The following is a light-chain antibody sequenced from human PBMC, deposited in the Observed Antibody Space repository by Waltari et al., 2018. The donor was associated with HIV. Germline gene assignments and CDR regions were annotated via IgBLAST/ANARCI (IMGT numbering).Light chain of an antibody. Sequence: DIQMTQSPSSLSASVGDRVTITCRASQGISSYLAWFQQKPGQAPKSLIYAASSLQSGVPSKFSGSGSGTDFTLTISSLQPEDFATYYCQQYKSYPWTFGQGTKVEIK. V-gene: IGKV1-16*02. CDR1: QGISSY. CDR2: AAS. J-gene: IGKJ1*01. CDR3: QQYKSYPWT.